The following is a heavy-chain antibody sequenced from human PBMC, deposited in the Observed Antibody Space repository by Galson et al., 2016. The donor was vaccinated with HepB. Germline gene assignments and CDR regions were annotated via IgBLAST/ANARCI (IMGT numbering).Heavy chain of an antibody. CDR2: ISGGGGTT. D-gene: IGHD6-13*01. CDR3: ATYPSRGVSSSCHDYSGQGTLSKDNATIALYREPGSLRAEDTTAYYCAKIPSRGVSGRCHDS. V-gene: IGHV3-23*01. CDR1: GFTFGNYA. J-gene: IGHJ4*02. Sequence: SLRLSCAASGFTFGNYAMSWVRQAPGKGLEWVSNISGGGGTTYYADSVKGRFTISRDNSKNTLYLQMSSSRAEATAAYYRATYPSRGVSSSCHDYSGQGTLSKDNATIALYREPGSLRAEDTTAYYCAKIPSRGVSGRCHDSWGQGSLVTVSS.